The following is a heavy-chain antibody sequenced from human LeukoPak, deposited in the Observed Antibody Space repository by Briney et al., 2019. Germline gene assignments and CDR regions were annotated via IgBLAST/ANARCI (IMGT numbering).Heavy chain of an antibody. Sequence: PGGSLRLSCAASGFTFSSYAMHWVRQAPGKGLEWVAVISYDGRNKYYADSVKGRFTISRDNSKNTLYLQMNSLRAEDTAVYYCARGETYYYDSSGYNGAFDIWGQGTMVTVSS. CDR3: ARGETYYYDSSGYNGAFDI. V-gene: IGHV3-30*04. D-gene: IGHD3-22*01. J-gene: IGHJ3*02. CDR1: GFTFSSYA. CDR2: ISYDGRNK.